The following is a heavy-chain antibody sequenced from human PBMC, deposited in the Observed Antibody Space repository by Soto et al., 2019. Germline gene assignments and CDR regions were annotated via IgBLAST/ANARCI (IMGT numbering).Heavy chain of an antibody. Sequence: GGSLRLSCAASGFTFSSYAMSWVRQAPGKGLEWVSAISGSGGSTYYADSVKGRFTISRDNSKNTLYLQMNSLRAEDTAVYYCAWLGKQYYYDSSGYYGYWGQGTLVTVSS. D-gene: IGHD3-22*01. CDR2: ISGSGGST. CDR3: AWLGKQYYYDSSGYYGY. V-gene: IGHV3-23*01. CDR1: GFTFSSYA. J-gene: IGHJ4*02.